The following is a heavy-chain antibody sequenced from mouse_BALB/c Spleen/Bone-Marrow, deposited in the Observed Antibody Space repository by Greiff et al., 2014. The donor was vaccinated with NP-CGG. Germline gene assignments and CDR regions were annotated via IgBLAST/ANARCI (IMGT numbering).Heavy chain of an antibody. J-gene: IGHJ3*01. CDR1: GYSFTNYY. CDR3: ARRVITPGPGFAY. Sequence: VQLKESGPELMKPGASVKISCKASGYSFTNYYIHWVKQSHGKSLEWIGYIDPFNGVTTYNQKFKGKATLTVDKSSNTAYMHLSSLTSEDSAVFYCARRVITPGPGFAYWGQGTLVTVSA. D-gene: IGHD2-4*01. V-gene: IGHV1S135*01. CDR2: IDPFNGVT.